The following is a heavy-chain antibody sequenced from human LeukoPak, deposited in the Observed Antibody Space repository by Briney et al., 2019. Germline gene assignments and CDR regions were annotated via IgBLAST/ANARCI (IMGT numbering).Heavy chain of an antibody. CDR2: ISSSSSYI. CDR1: GFTFRSYN. V-gene: IGHV3-21*01. CDR3: ARGASRADY. J-gene: IGHJ4*02. Sequence: GGSPRLSCAASGFTFRSYNMNWVRQAPGKRPEWVSSISSSSSYIYYADSVKGRFTTSRDNAKNSLYLQMNSLRAEDTALYYCARGASRADYWGQGTLVTVSS.